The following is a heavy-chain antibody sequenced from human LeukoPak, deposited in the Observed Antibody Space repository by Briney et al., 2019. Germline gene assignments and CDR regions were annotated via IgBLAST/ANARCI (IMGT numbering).Heavy chain of an antibody. D-gene: IGHD4-23*01. Sequence: GESLKISCKASGYTFTDYWVAWVRQMPGKGLEWMGLIYPGESETRYNTSFQGHVTMSVDNSINTAYLQWSSLQASDAAIYYCARGRWSVATKWFDPWGQETLVTVSA. V-gene: IGHV5-51*01. CDR2: IYPGESET. J-gene: IGHJ5*02. CDR1: GYTFTDYW. CDR3: ARGRWSVATKWFDP.